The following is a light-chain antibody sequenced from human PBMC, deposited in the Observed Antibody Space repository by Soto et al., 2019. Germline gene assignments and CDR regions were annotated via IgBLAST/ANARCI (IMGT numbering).Light chain of an antibody. CDR3: CSYAVTYYV. CDR2: VVS. Sequence: QSALTQPRSVSGSPGQSVTISCTGTSSDVGGYNYVSWYQQHPGKAPKFMIYVVSKRPSGVPDRFTGSKSGNTASLTISGLQAEDEADYYCCSYAVTYYVFGTGTKLTVL. V-gene: IGLV2-11*01. J-gene: IGLJ1*01. CDR1: SSDVGGYNY.